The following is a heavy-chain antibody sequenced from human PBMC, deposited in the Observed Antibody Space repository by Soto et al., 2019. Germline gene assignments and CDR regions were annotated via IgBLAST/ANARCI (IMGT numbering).Heavy chain of an antibody. CDR1: GGSFSGYY. CDR3: ARAGRWKMYFDY. V-gene: IGHV4-34*01. J-gene: IGHJ4*02. Sequence: QVQLQQWGAGLLKPSETLSLTCAVYGGSFSGYYWSWIRQPPGKGLEWIGEINHSGSTNYNPSLKSRVTISVDTSKNQFSLKLSSVTAADTAVYYCARAGRWKMYFDYWGQGTLVTVSS. D-gene: IGHD1-1*01. CDR2: INHSGST.